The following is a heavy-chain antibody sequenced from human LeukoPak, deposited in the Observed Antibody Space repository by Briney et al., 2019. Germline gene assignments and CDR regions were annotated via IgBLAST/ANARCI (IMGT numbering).Heavy chain of an antibody. CDR1: GFTFSRYW. V-gene: IGHV3-74*01. D-gene: IGHD3-16*01. J-gene: IGHJ4*02. Sequence: GGSLRLSCAASGFTFSRYWMHWVRQAPGKGLVWVSRINGDGTSTTYADSVKGRFTSSRDNAKNTLYLQMNGLRAEDTAVYYCARDQLGDNDYLFDYWGQGILVTVSS. CDR3: ARDQLGDNDYLFDY. CDR2: INGDGTST.